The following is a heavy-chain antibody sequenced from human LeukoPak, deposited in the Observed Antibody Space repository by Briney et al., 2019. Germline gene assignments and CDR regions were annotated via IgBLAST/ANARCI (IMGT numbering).Heavy chain of an antibody. D-gene: IGHD3-10*01. CDR1: GYTFTSYD. CDR3: AREGSGNDGMDV. V-gene: IGHV1-8*01. Sequence: GASVKVSCKASGYTFTSYDINWVRQATGQGLEWMGWMIPDSGNTGYAHKFQGRVTMTRNTSISTAYMELPSLRSEDTAVYYCAREGSGNDGMDVWGQGTTVTVSS. CDR2: MIPDSGNT. J-gene: IGHJ6*02.